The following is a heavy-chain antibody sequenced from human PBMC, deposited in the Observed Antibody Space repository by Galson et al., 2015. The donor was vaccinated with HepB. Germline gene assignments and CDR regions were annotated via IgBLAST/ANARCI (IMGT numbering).Heavy chain of an antibody. D-gene: IGHD1-26*01. CDR3: ARAPQEWELPNLPYDY. CDR2: IWYDGSNK. Sequence: SLRLSCAASGFTFSDYGLHWVRQAPGKGLGLVALIWYDGSNKDYADSVTGRFTISRDSSKNTLFLQMNSLRAEDTAVYYCARAPQEWELPNLPYDYWGQGTLVTVSS. CDR1: GFTFSDYG. J-gene: IGHJ4*02. V-gene: IGHV3-33*08.